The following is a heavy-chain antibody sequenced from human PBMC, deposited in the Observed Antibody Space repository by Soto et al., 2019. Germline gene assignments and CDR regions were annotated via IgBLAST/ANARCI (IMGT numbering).Heavy chain of an antibody. CDR1: GFTVSSNY. V-gene: IGHV3-53*01. J-gene: IGHJ4*02. Sequence: GGSLRLSCAASGFTVSSNYMSWVRQAPGKGLEWVSVIYSGGSTYYADSVKGRFTISRDNSKNTLYLQMNSLRAEDTAVYYCARDRGGYVFYFDYWGQGTLVTVSS. CDR2: IYSGGST. CDR3: ARDRGGYVFYFDY. D-gene: IGHD3-22*01.